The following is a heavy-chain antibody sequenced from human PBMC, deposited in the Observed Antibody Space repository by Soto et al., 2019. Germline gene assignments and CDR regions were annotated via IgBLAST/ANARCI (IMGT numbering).Heavy chain of an antibody. CDR2: ISYDGSNK. V-gene: IGHV3-30*18. CDR3: AKSKRKYSYSLGDDYYYYGMDV. Sequence: QVQLVESGGGVVQPGRSLRLSCAASGFTFSSYGMHWVRQAPGKGLEWVAVISYDGSNKYYADSVKGRFTISRDNSKNTLYLQMNSLRAEDTAVYYCAKSKRKYSYSLGDDYYYYGMDVWGQGTTVTVSS. D-gene: IGHD5-18*01. CDR1: GFTFSSYG. J-gene: IGHJ6*02.